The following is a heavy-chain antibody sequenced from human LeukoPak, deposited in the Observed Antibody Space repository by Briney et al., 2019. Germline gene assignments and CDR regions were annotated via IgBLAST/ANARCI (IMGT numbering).Heavy chain of an antibody. CDR1: GGTFSSYA. CDR2: IIPILGIA. CDR3: ARSSGWLRGYFDY. Sequence: GSSVKVSCKASGGTFSSYAISWVRQAPGQGLEWMGRIIPILGIANYAQKFQGRVTITADKSTSTAYMELSSLRAEDTAVYYCARSSGWLRGYFDYWGQGTLVTVSS. D-gene: IGHD6-19*01. J-gene: IGHJ4*02. V-gene: IGHV1-69*04.